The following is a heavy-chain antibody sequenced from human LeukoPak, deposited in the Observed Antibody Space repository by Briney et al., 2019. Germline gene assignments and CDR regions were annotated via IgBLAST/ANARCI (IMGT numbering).Heavy chain of an antibody. Sequence: SETLSLTCTVSGVSISSYYWSWVRQPPGKGLEWVGYIYYSGSTNYNPSLKSRVTISVDTSKNQFSLKLSSVTAADTAVYYCVRVLDPYGDYVISDYWGQGTLVTVSS. V-gene: IGHV4-59*01. D-gene: IGHD4-17*01. CDR3: VRVLDPYGDYVISDY. J-gene: IGHJ4*02. CDR2: IYYSGST. CDR1: GVSISSYY.